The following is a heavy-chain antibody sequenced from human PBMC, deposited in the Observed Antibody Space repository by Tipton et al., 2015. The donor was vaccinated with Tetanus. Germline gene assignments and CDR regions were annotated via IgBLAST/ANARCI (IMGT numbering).Heavy chain of an antibody. CDR1: GGSISAYY. V-gene: IGHV4-59*12. Sequence: TLSLTCTVSGGSISAYYWSWIRQPPGKGLEWIGYIYFNGSTKYNPSLKSRVAISVDASKTQFSLKLSSVTAADTAVYYCARDVVGATGWFDYWGQGTLVTVSS. J-gene: IGHJ4*02. CDR3: ARDVVGATGWFDY. D-gene: IGHD1-26*01. CDR2: IYFNGST.